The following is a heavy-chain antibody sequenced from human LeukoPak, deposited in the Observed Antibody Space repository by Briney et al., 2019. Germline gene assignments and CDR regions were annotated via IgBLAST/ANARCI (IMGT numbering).Heavy chain of an antibody. CDR3: AKMAIAKGATQGRGFLQFDL. V-gene: IGHV3-23*01. J-gene: IGHJ5*02. D-gene: IGHD2-21*01. Sequence: GGSLRLSCAASGFAFDNHAMTWVRQAPGKGLEWVSLITGTGFDTYTANSVKGRFITSRDNSKNSLYLRLNSLRPEDTAMYYCAKMAIAKGATQGRGFLQFDLWGQGTLVTVSS. CDR2: ITGTGFDT. CDR1: GFAFDNHA.